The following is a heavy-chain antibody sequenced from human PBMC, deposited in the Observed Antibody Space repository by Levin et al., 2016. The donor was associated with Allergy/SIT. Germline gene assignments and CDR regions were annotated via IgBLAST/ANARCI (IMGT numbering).Heavy chain of an antibody. V-gene: IGHV3-48*03. J-gene: IGHJ6*02. CDR2: ISSSGSTI. Sequence: GESLKISCAASGFTFSSYEMNWVRQAPGKGLEWVSYISSSGSTIYYADSVKGRFTISRDNAKNSLYLQMNSLRAEDTAVYYCARDRYSGSSYYYGMDVWGQGTTVTVSS. CDR3: ARDRYSGSSYYYGMDV. D-gene: IGHD1-26*01. CDR1: GFTFSSYE.